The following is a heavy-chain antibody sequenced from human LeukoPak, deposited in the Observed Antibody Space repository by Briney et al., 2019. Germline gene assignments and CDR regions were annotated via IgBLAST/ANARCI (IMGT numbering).Heavy chain of an antibody. J-gene: IGHJ4*02. V-gene: IGHV1-24*01. CDR3: ATERGTRAYYDSSGFSDY. Sequence: ASVKVSCKVPGYTLTELSMHWVRQAPGKGLEWMGGFDPEDGETIYAQKFQGRVTMTEDTSTDTAYMELSSLRSEDTAVYYCATERGTRAYYDSSGFSDYWGQGTLVTVSS. D-gene: IGHD3-22*01. CDR1: GYTLTELS. CDR2: FDPEDGET.